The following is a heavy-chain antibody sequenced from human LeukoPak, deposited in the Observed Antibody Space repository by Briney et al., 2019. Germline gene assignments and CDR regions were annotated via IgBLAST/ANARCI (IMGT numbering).Heavy chain of an antibody. V-gene: IGHV4-34*01. CDR3: ARGHRGGSCRAR. Sequence: SETLSLTCAVYGGSFSGYYWSWIRQPPGKGLEWIGEINHSGSTNYNPSLKSRVTISVDTSKNQFSLKLSSVTAADTAVYYCARGHRGGSCRARWGQGTLVTVSS. D-gene: IGHD3-16*02. CDR1: GGSFSGYY. J-gene: IGHJ4*02. CDR2: INHSGST.